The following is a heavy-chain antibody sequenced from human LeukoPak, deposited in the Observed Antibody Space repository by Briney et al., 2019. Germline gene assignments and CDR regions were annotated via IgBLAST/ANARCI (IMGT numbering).Heavy chain of an antibody. CDR3: ARGSIAARHADY. J-gene: IGHJ4*02. CDR2: INHSGST. CDR1: GGSFSGYY. V-gene: IGHV4-34*01. D-gene: IGHD6-6*01. Sequence: SETLSLTCAVYGGSFSGYYWSWIRQPPGKGLEWTGEINHSGSTNYNPSLKSRVTISVDTSKNQFSLKLSSVTAADTAVYYCARGSIAARHADYWGQGTLVTVSS.